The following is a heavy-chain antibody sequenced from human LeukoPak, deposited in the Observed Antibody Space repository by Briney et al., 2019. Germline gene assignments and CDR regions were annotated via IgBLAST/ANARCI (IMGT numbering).Heavy chain of an antibody. CDR1: GYTFTGYY. CDR3: ANDYYYDSSGYYWGALDY. CDR2: INPNSGGT. J-gene: IGHJ4*02. V-gene: IGHV1-2*02. D-gene: IGHD3-22*01. Sequence: GASVKVSCKASGYTFTGYYMHWVRQAPGQGLEWMGWINPNSGGTNYAQKFQGRVTMTRDTSISTAYMELSRLRSDDTAVYYCANDYYYDSSGYYWGALDYWGQGTLVTVSS.